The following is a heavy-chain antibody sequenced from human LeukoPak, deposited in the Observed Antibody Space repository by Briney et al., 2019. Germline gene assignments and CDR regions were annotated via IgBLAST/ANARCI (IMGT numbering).Heavy chain of an antibody. J-gene: IGHJ4*02. CDR3: ARGDMVRGAIDY. CDR1: GGSFSGYY. Sequence: SETLSLTCAVYGGSFSGYYWSWIRQPPGKGLEWIGEINHSGSTNYNPSLKSRVTISVDTSKNQFSLKLSSVTAADTAVYYCARGDMVRGAIDYWGQGTLVTVSS. V-gene: IGHV4-34*01. CDR2: INHSGST. D-gene: IGHD3-10*01.